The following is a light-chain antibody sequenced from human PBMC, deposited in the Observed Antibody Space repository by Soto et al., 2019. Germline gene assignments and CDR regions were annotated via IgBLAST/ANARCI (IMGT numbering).Light chain of an antibody. V-gene: IGLV1-40*01. CDR1: SSNIGAGYD. Sequence: QSVLTQPPSVSGAPGQRVTISCTGTSSNIGAGYDVHWYQQLPGTAPKLLIYGNNNRPSGVPDRFSGSKSGTSASLAITGLQAEDEADYYCQSYDSSLSAYVFGRGTKLTVL. CDR2: GNN. J-gene: IGLJ1*01. CDR3: QSYDSSLSAYV.